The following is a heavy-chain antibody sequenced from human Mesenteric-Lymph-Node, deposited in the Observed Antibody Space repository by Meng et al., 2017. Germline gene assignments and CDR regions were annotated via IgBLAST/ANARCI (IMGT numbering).Heavy chain of an antibody. CDR3: ARSLPYSGSYYGDY. Sequence: QVQWVESGEGLVKPGGSLEPSWSASGFTFSDYYMRWIRQDPGKGLEWVSNISSSGSTIYYADSVKGRFTISRDNAKNSLYLQMNSLRADDTAVYYCARSLPYSGSYYGDYWGQGTLVTVSS. J-gene: IGHJ4*02. CDR2: ISSSGSTI. D-gene: IGHD1-26*01. V-gene: IGHV3-11*01. CDR1: GFTFSDYY.